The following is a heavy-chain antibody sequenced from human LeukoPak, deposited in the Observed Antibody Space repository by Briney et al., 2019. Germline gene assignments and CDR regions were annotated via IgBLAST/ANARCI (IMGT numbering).Heavy chain of an antibody. J-gene: IGHJ4*02. D-gene: IGHD5-12*01. CDR1: GFTFSSYD. Sequence: PGGSLRLSCAASGFTFSSYDMHWVRQAPGKGLEWVAVISYDGSNKYYADSVKGRFTISRDNSKNSLYLQMNSLRADDTAVYYCARDVQVATIYPLDYWGQGTLVTVSS. CDR3: ARDVQVATIYPLDY. CDR2: ISYDGSNK. V-gene: IGHV3-33*05.